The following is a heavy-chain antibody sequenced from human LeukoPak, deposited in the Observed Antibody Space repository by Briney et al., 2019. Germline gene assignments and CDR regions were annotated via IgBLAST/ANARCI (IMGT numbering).Heavy chain of an antibody. CDR3: ARGLFLSGYLDAFDI. J-gene: IGHJ3*02. D-gene: IGHD3-22*01. V-gene: IGHV3-53*01. Sequence: PGGSLRLSCAASGFTVNNKYMTWVRQAPGKGLEWVSLIYNDGRTYYADSVKGRCTISRDNLKNVLYLQMNSLKVEDTDLYYCARGLFLSGYLDAFDIWGQGTVVTVSS. CDR1: GFTVNNKY. CDR2: IYNDGRT.